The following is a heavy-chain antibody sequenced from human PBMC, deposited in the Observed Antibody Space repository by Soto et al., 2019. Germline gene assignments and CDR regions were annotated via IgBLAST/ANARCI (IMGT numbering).Heavy chain of an antibody. CDR1: GGSISSGDYY. CDR3: APYLTYYYDSSGYYSTNWFGP. J-gene: IGHJ5*02. V-gene: IGHV4-30-4*01. D-gene: IGHD3-22*01. CDR2: IYYSGST. Sequence: SETLSLTCTVSGGSISSGDYYWSWIRQPPGKGLEWIGYIYYSGSTYYNPSLKSRVTISVDTSKNQFSLKLSSVTAADTAVYYCAPYLTYYYDSSGYYSTNWFGPWGQGTLVTVSS.